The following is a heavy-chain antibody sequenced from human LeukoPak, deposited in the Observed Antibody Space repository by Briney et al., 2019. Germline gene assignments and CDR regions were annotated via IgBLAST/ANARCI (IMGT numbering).Heavy chain of an antibody. CDR3: ARRAHDYCYMDV. V-gene: IGHV4-61*02. CDR1: GGSISSGSYY. J-gene: IGHJ6*03. CDR2: IYTSGST. Sequence: PSQTLSLTCTVSGGSISSGSYYWSWIRQPAGKGLEWIGRIYTSGSTNYNPSLKSRVTISVDTSKNQFSLKLSSVTAADTAVYYCARRAHDYCYMDVWGKGTTVTISS.